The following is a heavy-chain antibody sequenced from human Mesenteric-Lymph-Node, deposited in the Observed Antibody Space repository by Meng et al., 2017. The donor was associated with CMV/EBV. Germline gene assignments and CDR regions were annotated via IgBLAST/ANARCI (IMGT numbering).Heavy chain of an antibody. D-gene: IGHD6-19*01. Sequence: GGSLRLSCAASGFTFSSYSMNWVRQAPGKGLEWVSSISSSSSYIYYADSVKGRFTISRDKAKNSLYLHMNSLRAKDTAVYYCARAGLYGSGLGYWGQGTLVTVSS. J-gene: IGHJ4*01. CDR1: GFTFSSYS. CDR2: ISSSSSYI. V-gene: IGHV3-21*01. CDR3: ARAGLYGSGLGY.